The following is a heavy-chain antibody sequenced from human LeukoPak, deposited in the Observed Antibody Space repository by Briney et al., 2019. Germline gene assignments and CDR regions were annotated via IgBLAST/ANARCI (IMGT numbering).Heavy chain of an antibody. CDR3: AKNTLNPYFDY. CDR2: ISGSSRST. D-gene: IGHD1-14*01. CDR1: GXXFXXXA. J-gene: IGHJ4*02. V-gene: IGHV3-23*01. Sequence: GGSLRLSCAAXGXXFXXXAXXXXXXAXGXXLXXVSAISGSSRSTYYADSVKGRFTISRDNSKNTLYLQMNSLRAEDTAVYYCAKNTLNPYFDYWGQGTLVTVSS.